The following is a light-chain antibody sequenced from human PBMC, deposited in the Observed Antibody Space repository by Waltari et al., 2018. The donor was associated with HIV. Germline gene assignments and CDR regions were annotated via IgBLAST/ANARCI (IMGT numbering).Light chain of an antibody. CDR3: VTWDTSLSGLV. V-gene: IGLV1-51*01. CDR2: DDN. Sequence: QSVLTQPPSVSAAPGQTVTISCPGSSSNFGKDDVSWYQQLPGSAPQLLIYDDNKRPSGIPDRLSGAESGTSATLGIAGLHTGDEANYYCVTWDTSLSGLVFGGGTKLTVL. CDR1: SSNFGKDD. J-gene: IGLJ2*01.